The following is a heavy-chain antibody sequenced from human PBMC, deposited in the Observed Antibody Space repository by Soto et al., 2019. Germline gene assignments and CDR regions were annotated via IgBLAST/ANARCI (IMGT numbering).Heavy chain of an antibody. J-gene: IGHJ6*02. CDR2: IWYDGSNK. CDR3: ARVIGEGLRYFDWFKNGYYYYGMDV. D-gene: IGHD3-9*01. V-gene: IGHV3-33*01. CDR1: GFTFSSYG. Sequence: PGGSLRLSCAASGFTFSSYGMHWVRQAPGKGLEWVAVIWYDGSNKYYADSVKGRFTISRDNSKNPLYLQMNSLRAEDTAVYYCARVIGEGLRYFDWFKNGYYYYGMDVWGQGTTVTVSS.